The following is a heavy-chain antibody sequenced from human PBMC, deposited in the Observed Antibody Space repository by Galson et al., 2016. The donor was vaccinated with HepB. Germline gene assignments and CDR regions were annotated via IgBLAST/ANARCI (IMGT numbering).Heavy chain of an antibody. D-gene: IGHD3-10*01. Sequence: TLSLTCTVSGDSISSGGYYWSWIRQHPGKGLEWIGCIYYRGSTYYTPSLKRRVTKSVDTSKNQFSLKLSSVTAADTAVYYCARDVRDYSGSGTTDWGQGTLVTVSS. V-gene: IGHV4-31*03. J-gene: IGHJ4*02. CDR2: IYYRGST. CDR3: ARDVRDYSGSGTTD. CDR1: GDSISSGGYY.